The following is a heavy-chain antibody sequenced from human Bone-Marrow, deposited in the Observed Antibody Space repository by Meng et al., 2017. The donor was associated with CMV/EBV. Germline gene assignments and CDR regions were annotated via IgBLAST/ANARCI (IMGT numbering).Heavy chain of an antibody. CDR3: ARRVALGFGELGVYYGMDV. D-gene: IGHD3-10*01. V-gene: IGHV4-59*01. CDR2: IYYSGST. J-gene: IGHJ6*02. CDR1: GGSISSYY. Sequence: SETLSLTCTVSGGSISSYYWSWIRQPPGKGLEWIGYIYYSGSTNYNPSLKSRVTISVDTSKNQFSLKLSSVTAADTAVYYCARRVALGFGELGVYYGMDVWGQGTMVTVSS.